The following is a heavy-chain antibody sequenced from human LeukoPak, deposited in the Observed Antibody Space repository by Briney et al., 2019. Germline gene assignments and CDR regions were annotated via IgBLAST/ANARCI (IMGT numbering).Heavy chain of an antibody. D-gene: IGHD3-16*01. CDR2: MKGTGET. J-gene: IGHJ4*02. Sequence: GGSLRLSCAASGLSFSSFAMSWVRQAPARGLEWLSSMKGTGETIYADPVRGRCTLFRDGSRNTVYLQLNNLRVEDTAVYYCARASWVSTADAVRWGQGTVVTVSS. V-gene: IGHV3-23*01. CDR3: ARASWVSTADAVR. CDR1: GLSFSSFA.